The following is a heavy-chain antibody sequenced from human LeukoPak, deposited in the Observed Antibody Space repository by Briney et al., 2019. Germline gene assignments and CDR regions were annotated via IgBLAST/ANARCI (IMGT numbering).Heavy chain of an antibody. Sequence: GGSLRLSCAASGFTFSNYWMHWVRQAPGKWLVWVSRINSDGSSTTYADSVKGRFTISRDNAKNTLYLQMDSLRAEDTAIYYCAKIPSATESFDYWGQGTLVTVSS. CDR2: INSDGSST. V-gene: IGHV3-74*01. CDR1: GFTFSNYW. CDR3: AKIPSATESFDY. D-gene: IGHD5-12*01. J-gene: IGHJ4*02.